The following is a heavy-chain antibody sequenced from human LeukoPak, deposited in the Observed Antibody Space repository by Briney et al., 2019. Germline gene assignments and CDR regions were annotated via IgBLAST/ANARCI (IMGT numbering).Heavy chain of an antibody. D-gene: IGHD3-22*01. V-gene: IGHV4-59*01. J-gene: IGHJ5*02. CDR3: ERSDSSGYRSWFDP. CDR2: IYYSGST. CDR1: GGSISSYY. Sequence: PSETLSLTCTVSGGSISSYYWSWIRQPPGKGLEWIGYIYYSGSTNYNPSLKSRVTISVDTSKNQFSLKLSSVTAADTAVYYCERSDSSGYRSWFDPWGQGTLVTVSS.